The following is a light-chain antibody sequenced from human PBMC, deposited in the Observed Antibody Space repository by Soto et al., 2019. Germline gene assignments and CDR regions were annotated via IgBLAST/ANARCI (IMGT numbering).Light chain of an antibody. J-gene: IGLJ1*01. CDR1: TSNIAGNT. Sequence: QSVLNQPPSLSGTPGQRVTISCSGSTSNIAGNTVHWYQHLQETAPKLLIYSNNQRTSGVPDRFSGSKSGTSASLAISGLQYEDEADYYCAAWDDSLNGLYVFGTGTKVTVL. CDR2: SNN. V-gene: IGLV1-44*01. CDR3: AAWDDSLNGLYV.